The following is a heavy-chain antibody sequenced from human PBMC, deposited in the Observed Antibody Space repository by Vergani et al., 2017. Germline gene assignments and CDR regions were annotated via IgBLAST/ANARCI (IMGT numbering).Heavy chain of an antibody. J-gene: IGHJ6*02. CDR3: ARGVIITSYYYYGMDV. V-gene: IGHV3-48*03. Sequence: EVQLLESGGGLVQPGGSLRLSCAASGFTFSSYEMNWVRQAPGKGLEWVSYISSSGSTIYYADSVKGRFTISRDNAKNSLYLQMNSLRAEDTAVYYCARGVIITSYYYYGMDVWGQGP. D-gene: IGHD3-22*01. CDR1: GFTFSSYE. CDR2: ISSSGSTI.